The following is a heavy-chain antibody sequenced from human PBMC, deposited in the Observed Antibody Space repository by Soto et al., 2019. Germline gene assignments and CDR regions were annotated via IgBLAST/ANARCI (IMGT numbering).Heavy chain of an antibody. V-gene: IGHV1-69*13. D-gene: IGHD2-2*01. Sequence: ASVKFSCKASGGTFSSYAISWVRQAPGQGLEWMGGIIPIFGTANYAQKFQGRVTITADESTSTAYMELSSLRSEDTAVYYCARETGGYCSSTSCYDNYYYYYGMDVWGQGTTVTVSS. CDR1: GGTFSSYA. CDR2: IIPIFGTA. J-gene: IGHJ6*02. CDR3: ARETGGYCSSTSCYDNYYYYYGMDV.